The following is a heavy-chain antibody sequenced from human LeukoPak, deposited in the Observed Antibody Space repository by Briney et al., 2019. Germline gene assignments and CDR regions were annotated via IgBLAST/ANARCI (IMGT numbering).Heavy chain of an antibody. Sequence: ASMKVSCKASGYTFTSYYLHWVRQAPGQGLEWMGIINPSGGSTTYAQKFQGRVTMTRDMSTSTVYMELSSLRSEDTAVYYCTRGGTGIQLWPFDYWGQGTLVTVSS. D-gene: IGHD5-18*01. CDR3: TRGGTGIQLWPFDY. J-gene: IGHJ4*02. CDR1: GYTFTSYY. CDR2: INPSGGST. V-gene: IGHV1-46*01.